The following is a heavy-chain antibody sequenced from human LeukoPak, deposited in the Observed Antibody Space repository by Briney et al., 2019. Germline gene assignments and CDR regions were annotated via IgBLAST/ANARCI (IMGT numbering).Heavy chain of an antibody. CDR1: GGSFSGYY. D-gene: IGHD6-19*01. J-gene: IGHJ5*02. V-gene: IGHV4-34*01. CDR2: INHSGST. CDR3: ARGIAVAGMGNWFDP. Sequence: TSETLSLTCAVYGGSFSGYYWSWIRQPPGKGLEWIGEINHSGSTNYNPSLKSRVTISVDTSKNQFSLKLSSVTAADTAVYYCARGIAVAGMGNWFDPWGQGTLVTVSS.